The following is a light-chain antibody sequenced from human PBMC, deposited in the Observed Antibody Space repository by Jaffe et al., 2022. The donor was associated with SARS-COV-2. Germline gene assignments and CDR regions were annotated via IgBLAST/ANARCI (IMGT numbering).Light chain of an antibody. CDR2: DAF. J-gene: IGKJ5*01. V-gene: IGKV3-11*01. CDR3: QQRSNWPPT. CDR1: QSISSY. Sequence: EIVLTQSPATLSLSPGERATLSCRASQSISSYLAWYQHKPGQAPRLLIYDAFNRATGVPGRFSGSGSGTDFTLTISGLEPEDFAVYYCQQRSNWPPTFGQGARLEIK.